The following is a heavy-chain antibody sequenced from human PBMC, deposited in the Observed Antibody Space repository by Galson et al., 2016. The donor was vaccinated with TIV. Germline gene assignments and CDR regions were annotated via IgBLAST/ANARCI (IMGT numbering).Heavy chain of an antibody. CDR3: ARGDAISGYYYHFDY. D-gene: IGHD3-22*01. CDR1: GYTFENYA. V-gene: IGHV1-3*01. J-gene: IGHJ4*01. CDR2: VNVGTGDT. Sequence: SVKVSCKASGYTFENYAIQWVRQAPGQRLEWMAWVNVGTGDTRYSQKFQGAVTVTRDTSASTAYMELSSLTSEDTAVYYCARGDAISGYYYHFDYWGHGTLVTVSS.